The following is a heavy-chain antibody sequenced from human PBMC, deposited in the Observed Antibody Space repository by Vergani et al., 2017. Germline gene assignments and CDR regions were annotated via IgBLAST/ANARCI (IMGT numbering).Heavy chain of an antibody. CDR1: GGTFSSYA. V-gene: IGHV1-69*01. CDR2: IIPIFGTA. J-gene: IGHJ4*02. CDR3: ARGITEYCSGGSCTKYDY. D-gene: IGHD2-15*01. Sequence: QVQLVQSGAEVKKPGSSVKVSCKASGGTFSSYAISWVRQAPGQGLEWMGGIIPIFGTANYAQKFQGRVTITADESTSTAYMELSSLRSEDTAVYYCARGITEYCSGGSCTKYDYWGQGTLVTVSS.